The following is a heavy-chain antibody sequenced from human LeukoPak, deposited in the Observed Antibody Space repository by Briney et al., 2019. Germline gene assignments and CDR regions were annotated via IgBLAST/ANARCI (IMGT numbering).Heavy chain of an antibody. D-gene: IGHD1-26*01. CDR3: AKDRRGSYPGGYLDY. CDR1: GFTFSSYA. CDR2: ISGSGGST. J-gene: IGHJ4*02. Sequence: GGSLKLSCAASGFTFSSYAMSWVRQAPGKGLEWVSAISGSGGSTYYADSVKGRFTISRDNSKNTLYLQMNSLRAEDTAVYYCAKDRRGSYPGGYLDYWGQGTLVTVSS. V-gene: IGHV3-23*01.